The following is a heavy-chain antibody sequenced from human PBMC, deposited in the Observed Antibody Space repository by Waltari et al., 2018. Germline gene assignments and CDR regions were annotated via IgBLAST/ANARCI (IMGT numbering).Heavy chain of an antibody. CDR2: IIPIFGTA. Sequence: QVQLVQSGAEVKKPGSSVKVSCKASGGTFSSYAISWVRQAPGQGLEWMGRIIPIFGTANYAQKFQGRVTITADKSTSTAYMELSSLRSEDTAVYYCARVKYCTGGVCYNSPLDYWGQGTLVTVSS. CDR3: ARVKYCTGGVCYNSPLDY. V-gene: IGHV1-69*08. D-gene: IGHD2-8*02. CDR1: GGTFSSYA. J-gene: IGHJ4*02.